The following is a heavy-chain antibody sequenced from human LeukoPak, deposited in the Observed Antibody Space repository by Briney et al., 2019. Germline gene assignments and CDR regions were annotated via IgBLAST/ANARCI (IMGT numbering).Heavy chain of an antibody. J-gene: IGHJ4*02. CDR1: GGSISSYY. CDR3: ARHLYYYGSGSTPFDY. V-gene: IGHV4-59*08. CDR2: TYYSGST. D-gene: IGHD3-10*01. Sequence: PSETLSLTCTVSGGSISSYYWSWIRQPPGKGLEWIGYTYYSGSTNYNPSLKSRVTISVDTSKNQFSLKLSSVTAADTAVYYCARHLYYYGSGSTPFDYWGQGTLVTVSS.